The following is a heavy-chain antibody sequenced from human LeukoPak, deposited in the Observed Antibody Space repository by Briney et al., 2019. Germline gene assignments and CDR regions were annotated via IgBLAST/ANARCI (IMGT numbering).Heavy chain of an antibody. D-gene: IGHD1-7*01. CDR2: ISSSSSYI. CDR3: ARDPTGTTEFS. Sequence: GGSLRLSCAASGFTFSSYSMNWLRQAPGKGLEWVSSISSSSSYIYYADSVKGRFTISRDNAKNSLYLQMNSLRAEDTAVYYCARDPTGTTEFSWGQGTLVTVSS. J-gene: IGHJ4*02. V-gene: IGHV3-21*01. CDR1: GFTFSSYS.